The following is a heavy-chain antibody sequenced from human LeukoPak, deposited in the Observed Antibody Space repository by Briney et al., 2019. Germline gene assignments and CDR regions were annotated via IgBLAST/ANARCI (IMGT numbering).Heavy chain of an antibody. Sequence: PSQTLFLTCTVSGDSISSTGYYWSWIRHHPGKGLEWIGYLYYNGNSYDPYYKSSLKSRVTISVDTSKNQFSLRLSSVTAADTAVYYCARVGLMVYAKGCFDYWGQGTLVTVSS. J-gene: IGHJ4*02. CDR2: LYYNGNSYDP. D-gene: IGHD2-8*01. CDR1: GDSISSTGYY. CDR3: ARVGLMVYAKGCFDY. V-gene: IGHV4-31*03.